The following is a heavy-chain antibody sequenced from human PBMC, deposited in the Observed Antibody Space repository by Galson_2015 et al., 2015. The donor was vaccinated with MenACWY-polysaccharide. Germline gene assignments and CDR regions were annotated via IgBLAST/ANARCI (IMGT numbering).Heavy chain of an antibody. V-gene: IGHV3-66*02. Sequence: SLRLSCAGSGFTVSSTYMSWVRQAPGKGLEWVSVVYIGDMTYSADYVQGRITVSRDDSKDTVYLQMNNLRPEDTAVYYCATSVSVTGPQVARYYYYAMDVWGQGTTVTVSS. J-gene: IGHJ6*02. CDR2: VYIGDMT. CDR1: GFTVSSTY. D-gene: IGHD6-19*01. CDR3: ATSVSVTGPQVARYYYYAMDV.